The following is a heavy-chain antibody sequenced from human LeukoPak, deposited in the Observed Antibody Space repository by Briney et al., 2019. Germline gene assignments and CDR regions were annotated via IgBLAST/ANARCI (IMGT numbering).Heavy chain of an antibody. CDR1: GYTFITYG. V-gene: IGHV1-18*01. CDR2: ISPYDGST. D-gene: IGHD5-18*01. Sequence: ASVKVSCKASGYTFITYGINWVRQAPGQGLEWMGWISPYDGSTNFAQNLQGRVTMTTDTITSTAFMEQRSLRFEDTALYYCARDKAPRYTYGLGHWGQGTLVTVSS. CDR3: ARDKAPRYTYGLGH. J-gene: IGHJ4*02.